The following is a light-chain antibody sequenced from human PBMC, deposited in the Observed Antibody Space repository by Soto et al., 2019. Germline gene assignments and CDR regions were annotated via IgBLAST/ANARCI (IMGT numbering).Light chain of an antibody. Sequence: SALTQPPSASGSPGQSVTISCTGTRSDVAGYNYVSWYQHHPGKAPKLMIYEVSKRPSGVPDRFSGSKSGNTASLTVSGLQAEDEADYYCSSYAGNNNLVFGGGTKLTVL. CDR1: RSDVAGYNY. CDR3: SSYAGNNNLV. V-gene: IGLV2-8*01. CDR2: EVS. J-gene: IGLJ2*01.